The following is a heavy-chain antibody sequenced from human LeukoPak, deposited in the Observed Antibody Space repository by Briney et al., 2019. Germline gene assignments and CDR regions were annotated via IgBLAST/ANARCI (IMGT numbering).Heavy chain of an antibody. J-gene: IGHJ6*02. D-gene: IGHD6-19*01. CDR3: ARSSGSYKYGMDV. CDR1: GYTFTGYY. Sequence: GASVKVSCKASGYTFTGYYMHWVRQAPGQGLERMGRINPNSGGTNYAQKFQGRVTMTRDRSISTAYMELSRLRSDDTAVYYCARSSGSYKYGMDVWGQGTTVTVSS. CDR2: INPNSGGT. V-gene: IGHV1-2*06.